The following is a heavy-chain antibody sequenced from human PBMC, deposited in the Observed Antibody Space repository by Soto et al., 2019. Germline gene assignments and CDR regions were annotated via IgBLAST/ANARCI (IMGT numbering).Heavy chain of an antibody. CDR3: ASSSRTSVDSYSGFHP. D-gene: IGHD2-15*01. Sequence: QVQLVQSGAEVRRPGSSVKVSCKASEDTFSTYAIGWVRQAPGQGLEWMGGIIPIFDTTNYAQSFRDRVTSSADKSTNTVYMELSTLRCEDTVVYYCASSSRTSVDSYSGFHPWGQWTTVSVS. V-gene: IGHV1-69*06. J-gene: IGHJ6*02. CDR1: EDTFSTYA. CDR2: IIPIFDTT.